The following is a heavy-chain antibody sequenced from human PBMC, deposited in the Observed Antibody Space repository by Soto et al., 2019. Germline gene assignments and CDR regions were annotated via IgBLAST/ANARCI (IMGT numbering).Heavy chain of an antibody. V-gene: IGHV3-48*02. J-gene: IGHJ6*02. D-gene: IGHD3-10*01. CDR2: ISSTSSTK. CDR3: ARRITMVRGPYYYYGMDV. CDR1: GFTFSSHG. Sequence: GGSLRLSCDASGFTFSSHGMTWVRQAPGKGLEWVAFISSTSSTKNYADSVKGRFTISRDNTKNSLYLQMSSLRDEDTAVYYCARRITMVRGPYYYYGMDVWGQGPRSPSP.